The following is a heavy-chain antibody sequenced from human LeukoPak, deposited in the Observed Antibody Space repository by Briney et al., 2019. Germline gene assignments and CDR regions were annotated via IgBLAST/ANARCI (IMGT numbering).Heavy chain of an antibody. CDR2: ISSSGSTM. J-gene: IGHJ4*02. CDR3: ARDPGHFDY. V-gene: IGHV3-48*03. CDR1: GFTFSSYE. Sequence: GGSLRLSCAASGFTFSSYEMNWVRQAPGKGLEWVSYISSSGSTMYYADSVKGRFTISRDNAKNSLYLQMNSLRAEDTAIYYCARDPGHFDYWGQGTLVTVSS.